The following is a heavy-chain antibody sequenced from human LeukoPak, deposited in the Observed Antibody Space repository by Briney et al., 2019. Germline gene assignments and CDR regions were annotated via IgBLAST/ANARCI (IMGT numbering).Heavy chain of an antibody. CDR3: AKPAYCGGDCYPLPDY. D-gene: IGHD2-21*02. CDR1: GFTFSGYA. J-gene: IGHJ4*02. V-gene: IGHV3-23*01. CDR2: ISGSGGST. Sequence: PGGSLRLSCAASGFTFSGYAMSWVRQAPGKGLEWVSAISGSGGSTYYADSVKGRFTISRDNSKNTLYLQMNSLRAEDTAVYYCAKPAYCGGDCYPLPDYWGQGTLVTVSS.